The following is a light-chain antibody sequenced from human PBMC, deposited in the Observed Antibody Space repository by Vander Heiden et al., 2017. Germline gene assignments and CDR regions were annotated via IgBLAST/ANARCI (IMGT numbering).Light chain of an antibody. CDR2: GNS. J-gene: IGLJ2*01. Sequence: QSVLTQPPSVSGAPGQRVTISCTGSSSNIGAGYDVPWYQQLPGTAPKLLSYGNSNRPSGVPDRFSGSKSGTSASLAITGLQAEDEADYYCQSYDSSLSAVVFGGGTKLTVL. V-gene: IGLV1-40*01. CDR3: QSYDSSLSAVV. CDR1: SSNIGAGYD.